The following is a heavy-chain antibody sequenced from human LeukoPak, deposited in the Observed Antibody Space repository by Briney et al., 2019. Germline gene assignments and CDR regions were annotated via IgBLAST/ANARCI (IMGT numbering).Heavy chain of an antibody. D-gene: IGHD3-22*01. Sequence: GRSLRLSCAASGFTFSRNAMHWVRQAPGKGLEWVAVTSPDGSEKYYADSVKGRFTISRDNSKNTVFLQMNRLSTEDTAVYSCFTGSHYYYDSWGQGILVTVSS. J-gene: IGHJ5*01. CDR2: TSPDGSEK. CDR1: GFTFSRNA. V-gene: IGHV3-30*01. CDR3: FTGSHYYYDS.